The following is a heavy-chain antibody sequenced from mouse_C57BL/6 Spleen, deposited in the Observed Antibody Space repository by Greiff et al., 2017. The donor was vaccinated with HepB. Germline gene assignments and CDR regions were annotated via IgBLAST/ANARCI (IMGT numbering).Heavy chain of an antibody. V-gene: IGHV1-80*01. CDR2: IYPGDGDT. CDR3: ASYSWFAY. D-gene: IGHD1-1*01. CDR1: GYAFSSYW. Sequence: VKLVESGAELVKPGASVKISCKASGYAFSSYWMNWVKQRPGKGLEWIGQIYPGDGDTNYNGKFKGKATLTADKSSSTAYMQLSSLTSEDSAVYFCASYSWFAYWGQGTLVTVSA. J-gene: IGHJ3*01.